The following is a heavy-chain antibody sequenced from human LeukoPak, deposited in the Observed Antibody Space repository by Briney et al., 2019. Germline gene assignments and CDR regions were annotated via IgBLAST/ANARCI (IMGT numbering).Heavy chain of an antibody. CDR2: SKSQTDGGTT. J-gene: IGHJ4*02. Sequence: PGGSLRLSCAASGFTLTNAWMSWVRQAPGKVLEWIGRSKSQTDGGTTDYAAPVKGRFTISRDDSKNTVYLQMNSLRTDDTAVYYCTTLSYVGGYWGQGTLVTVSS. CDR3: TTLSYVGGY. CDR1: GFTLTNAW. D-gene: IGHD3-10*02. V-gene: IGHV3-15*01.